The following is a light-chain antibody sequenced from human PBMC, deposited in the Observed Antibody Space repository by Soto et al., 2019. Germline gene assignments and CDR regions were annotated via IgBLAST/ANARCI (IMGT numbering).Light chain of an antibody. CDR1: QSVSDN. Sequence: EIVMTQSPATLSVSPGERATLSCTASQSVSDNLAWYQQTPGQAPRLLIYGASTRATGIPARFSGSGSGTEFTLTISSLQSEDFAVYYCQQYNNWPPWTFGQGTKVEIK. CDR3: QQYNNWPPWT. J-gene: IGKJ1*01. V-gene: IGKV3-15*01. CDR2: GAS.